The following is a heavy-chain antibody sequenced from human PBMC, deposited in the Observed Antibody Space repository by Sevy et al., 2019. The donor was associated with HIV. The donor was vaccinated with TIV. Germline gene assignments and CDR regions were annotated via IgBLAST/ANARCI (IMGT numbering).Heavy chain of an antibody. Sequence: SETLSLTCTVSGGSLSSYYWSWIRQPPGKRVEWIGHIYYSGSTDYNPSLRSRVTISVDTSKNHFSLKLTSVTAADTAVYYCARFPTYCSGGNCYPNVFDYWGQGTLVTVSS. CDR3: ARFPTYCSGGNCYPNVFDY. CDR2: IYYSGST. D-gene: IGHD2-15*01. V-gene: IGHV4-59*13. J-gene: IGHJ4*02. CDR1: GGSLSSYY.